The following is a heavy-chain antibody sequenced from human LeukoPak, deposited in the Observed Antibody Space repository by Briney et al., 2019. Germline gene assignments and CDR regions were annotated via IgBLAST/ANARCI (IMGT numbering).Heavy chain of an antibody. V-gene: IGHV1-69*01. J-gene: IGHJ6*03. Sequence: SVKVSCKASGGTFSSYAISWVRQAPGQGLEWMGGIIPIFYTANYAQKFQGRVTSTADESTSTAYMELSSLRSEDTAVYYCAGKEYSSSYYYYYYYMDVWGKGTTVTVSS. CDR1: GGTFSSYA. CDR2: IIPIFYTA. D-gene: IGHD6-6*01. CDR3: AGKEYSSSYYYYYYYMDV.